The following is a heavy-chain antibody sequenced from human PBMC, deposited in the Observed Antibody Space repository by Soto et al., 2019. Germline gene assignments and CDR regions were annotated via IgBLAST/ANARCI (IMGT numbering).Heavy chain of an antibody. CDR3: AKTIDPRSGVSSRGRGALLDY. CDR1: GFMFRVYG. D-gene: IGHD2-2*01. CDR2: ISSDGRSE. V-gene: IGHV3-30*18. J-gene: IGHJ4*02. Sequence: QVQLVESGGGVVQPGRSLRLSCAASGFMFRVYGMHWVRQAPGKGPEWVAVISSDGRSEFYADPVKGRFTISRDNPKSRVFLQMNSLRPEATAIYYCAKTIDPRSGVSSRGRGALLDYWGQGTRVTVSS.